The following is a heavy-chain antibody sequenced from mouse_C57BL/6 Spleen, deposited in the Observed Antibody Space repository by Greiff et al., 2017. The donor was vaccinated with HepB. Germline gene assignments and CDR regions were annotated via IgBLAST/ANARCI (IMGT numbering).Heavy chain of an antibody. V-gene: IGHV1-53*01. D-gene: IGHD1-1*01. J-gene: IGHJ2*01. Sequence: QVQLQQPGTELVKPGASVKLSCKASGYTFTSYWMHWVKQRPGQGLEWIGNINPSNGGTNYNGKFKGKATLTADKSSSTAYMQLSSLTSEDSAVYFCAKDPSYYYGSRATDYWGQGTTLTVSS. CDR3: AKDPSYYYGSRATDY. CDR2: INPSNGGT. CDR1: GYTFTSYW.